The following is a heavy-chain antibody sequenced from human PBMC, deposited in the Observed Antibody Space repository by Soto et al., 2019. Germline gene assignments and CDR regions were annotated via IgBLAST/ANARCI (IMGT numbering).Heavy chain of an antibody. Sequence: GGSLRLSCAASGITFSNAWMNWVRKAPGKGLEYIGRIRSKTDGGTTEYAAPVEGRFTVSRDDSKNTLYLQMSGLKTEDTAVYYCTTTRPGTNVFDNWGQGTLVTVSS. CDR1: GITFSNAW. J-gene: IGHJ3*02. D-gene: IGHD6-13*01. CDR3: TTTRPGTNVFDN. V-gene: IGHV3-15*01. CDR2: IRSKTDGGTT.